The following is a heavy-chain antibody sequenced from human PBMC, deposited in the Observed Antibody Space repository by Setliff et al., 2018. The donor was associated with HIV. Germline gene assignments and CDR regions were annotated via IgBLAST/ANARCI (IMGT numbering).Heavy chain of an antibody. Sequence: SETLSLTCAVSGYSISSGYYWGWIRQPPGKGLEWIGSIYYSGSTYYNPSLKSRVTISVDTSKNQFSLKLSSVTAADTAVYYCARRPAGAVAGGYGMDVWGQGTTVTVSS. J-gene: IGHJ6*02. V-gene: IGHV4-38-2*01. CDR2: IYYSGST. CDR1: GYSISSGYY. D-gene: IGHD6-19*01. CDR3: ARRPAGAVAGGYGMDV.